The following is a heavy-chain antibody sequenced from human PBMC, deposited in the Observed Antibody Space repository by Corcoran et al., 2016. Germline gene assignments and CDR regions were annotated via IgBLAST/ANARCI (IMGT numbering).Heavy chain of an antibody. V-gene: IGHV4-38-2*02. J-gene: IGHJ4*02. Sequence: QVQLQESGPGLVKPSETLSLPCTVSGYSISSGYYWGWIRQPPGKGLEWIGSIYHSGSTYYNPSLKSRVTISVDTSKNQFSLKLSSVTAADTAVYSCARGEIAAAGSYFAYWGQGTLVTVSS. CDR3: ARGEIAAAGSYFAY. D-gene: IGHD6-13*01. CDR2: IYHSGST. CDR1: GYSISSGYY.